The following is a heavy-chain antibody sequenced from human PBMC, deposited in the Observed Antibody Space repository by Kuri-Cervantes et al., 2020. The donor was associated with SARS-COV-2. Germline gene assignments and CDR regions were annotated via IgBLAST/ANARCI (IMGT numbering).Heavy chain of an antibody. Sequence: SETLSLTCTLSGGSISRYYWSWIRQPPGKGLEWIGYIYYSGSTNYNPSLKSRVTISVDTSKNQFSLKLSSVTAADTAVYYCARNRGSGWPFFDYWGQGTLVTVSS. V-gene: IGHV4-59*12. CDR2: IYYSGST. CDR1: GGSISRYY. CDR3: ARNRGSGWPFFDY. J-gene: IGHJ4*02. D-gene: IGHD6-19*01.